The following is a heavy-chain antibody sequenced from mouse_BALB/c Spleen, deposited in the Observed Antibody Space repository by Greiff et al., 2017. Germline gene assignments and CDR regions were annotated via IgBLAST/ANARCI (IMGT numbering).Heavy chain of an antibody. CDR1: GYTFSSYW. J-gene: IGHJ4*01. Sequence: VKLQESGAELMKPGASVKISCKATGYTFSSYWIEWVKQRPGHGLEWIGEILPGSGSTNYNEKFKGKATFTADTSSNTAYMQLSSLTSEDSAVYYCATRTGTFAMDYWGQGTSVTVSS. D-gene: IGHD4-1*01. CDR2: ILPGSGST. CDR3: ATRTGTFAMDY. V-gene: IGHV1-9*01.